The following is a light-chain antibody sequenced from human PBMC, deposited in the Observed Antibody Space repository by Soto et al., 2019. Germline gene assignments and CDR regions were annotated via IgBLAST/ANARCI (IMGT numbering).Light chain of an antibody. CDR2: EVS. CDR3: CSYAGSSTFYV. CDR1: SRDVGSYNL. J-gene: IGLJ1*01. Sequence: QSVLTQPASVSGSPGQSITISCTGTSRDVGSYNLVSWYQQHPGKAPKLMIYEVSKRPSGVSNRFSGSKSGNTASLTISGLQAEDDADYYCCSYAGSSTFYVFGTGTKVTIL. V-gene: IGLV2-23*02.